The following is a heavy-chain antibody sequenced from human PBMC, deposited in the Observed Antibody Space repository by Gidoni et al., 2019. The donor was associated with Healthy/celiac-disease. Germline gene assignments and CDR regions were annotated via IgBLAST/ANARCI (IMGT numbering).Heavy chain of an antibody. J-gene: IGHJ3*02. CDR1: GGNFVRYA. Sequence: QVQLVQSGAELQKPRSSVKVSCKASGGNFVRYAISCVRQAPGQGLDWMGVIIPIFGTANYAQKFQGRVTFTADESTSTAYMELSSLRSEDTAVYYCARVGFYDYIWGSYRFAFDIWGQGTMVTVSS. CDR2: IIPIFGTA. V-gene: IGHV1-69*01. CDR3: ARVGFYDYIWGSYRFAFDI. D-gene: IGHD3-16*02.